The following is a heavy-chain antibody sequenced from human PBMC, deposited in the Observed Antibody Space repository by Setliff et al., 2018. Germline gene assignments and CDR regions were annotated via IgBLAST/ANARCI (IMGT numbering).Heavy chain of an antibody. J-gene: IGHJ5*02. CDR3: VRQFRMGTLAGGPPES. CDR1: GGSISSGSNY. V-gene: IGHV4-61*09. CDR2: IDPSGNT. Sequence: TSETLSLTCTVSGGSISSGSNYWSWIRQPAGRGLEWIGHIDPSGNTNYHPSLKSRVTISGDTSKSQLSLRMRFVTAADAAVYYCVRQFRMGTLAGGPPESWGPGTLVTVSS. D-gene: IGHD3-3*02.